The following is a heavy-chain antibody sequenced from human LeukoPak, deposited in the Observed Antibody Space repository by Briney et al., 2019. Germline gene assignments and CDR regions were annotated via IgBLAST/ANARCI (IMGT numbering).Heavy chain of an antibody. D-gene: IGHD3-22*01. Sequence: GASVKVSCKASGYTIPDYYKHWVRQAPGQGPEWMGIISPSGGATYSQNFQGRVNMARDASTNTFSMELHSLSSEDTAVYYCARGDETSGYYRMYFDHWGQGTLVTVSS. V-gene: IGHV1-46*01. CDR2: ISPSGGA. CDR1: GYTIPDYY. CDR3: ARGDETSGYYRMYFDH. J-gene: IGHJ4*02.